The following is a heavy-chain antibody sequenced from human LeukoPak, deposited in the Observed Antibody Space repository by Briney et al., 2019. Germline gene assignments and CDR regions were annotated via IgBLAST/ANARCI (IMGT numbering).Heavy chain of an antibody. D-gene: IGHD1-7*01. V-gene: IGHV4-39*07. Sequence: SETLSLTCTVSGGSISSSSYYWGWIRQPPGKGLEWIGSIYYSGSTYHNPSLESRVTISVDTSKNQFSLKLSSVTAADTAVYYCAREVNWNSVTLFFDYWGQGTLVTVSS. J-gene: IGHJ4*02. CDR3: AREVNWNSVTLFFDY. CDR1: GGSISSSSYY. CDR2: IYYSGST.